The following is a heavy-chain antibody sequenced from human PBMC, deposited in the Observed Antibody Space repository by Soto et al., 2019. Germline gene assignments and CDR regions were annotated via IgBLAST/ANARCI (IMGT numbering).Heavy chain of an antibody. CDR2: IYYSGTT. Sequence: QVQLQESGPGLVKPSETLSLTCAVSGSSISSSNCWGWIRQPPGKGLEWIGNIYYSGTTYYNPSLKSRVTMSVDTSKNQFSLKLTSVTAVDTAVYYCARREIQGPIDYWGQGTLVTVSS. D-gene: IGHD1-26*01. CDR1: GSSISSSNC. V-gene: IGHV4-28*01. CDR3: ARREIQGPIDY. J-gene: IGHJ4*02.